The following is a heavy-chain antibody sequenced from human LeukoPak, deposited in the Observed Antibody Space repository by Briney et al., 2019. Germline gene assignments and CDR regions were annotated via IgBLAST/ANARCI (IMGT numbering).Heavy chain of an antibody. CDR3: ARDDSGDYSLDH. D-gene: IGHD4-17*01. CDR1: GFTFSSYG. J-gene: IGHJ4*02. Sequence: GGSLRLSCAASGFTFSSYGTHWVRQAPGKGLEWVAVIWYDGSNKYYADSVKGRFTISRDNAKNSLYLQMNSLRAEDTAVNYCARDDSGDYSLDHWGQGTLVTVSS. CDR2: IWYDGSNK. V-gene: IGHV3-33*01.